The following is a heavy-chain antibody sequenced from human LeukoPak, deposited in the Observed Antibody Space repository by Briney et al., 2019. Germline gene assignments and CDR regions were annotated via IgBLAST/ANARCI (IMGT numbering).Heavy chain of an antibody. CDR2: ISSSSSTI. J-gene: IGHJ3*02. CDR3: VKDLLTTRFDAFDI. V-gene: IGHV3-48*04. CDR1: GFTFSSYS. Sequence: SGGSLRLSCAASGFTFSSYSMNWVRQAPGKGLEWVSYISSSSSTIYYADSVKGRFTISRDNAKNTLYLQMNSLRVEDTAVYYCVKDLLTTRFDAFDIWGRGTKVTVSS. D-gene: IGHD3-3*01.